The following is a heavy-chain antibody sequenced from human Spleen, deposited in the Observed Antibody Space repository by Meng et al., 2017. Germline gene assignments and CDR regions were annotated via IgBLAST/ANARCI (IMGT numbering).Heavy chain of an antibody. V-gene: IGHV3-20*04. CDR3: ARDRGYSSTWYEDH. CDR1: GFTFDDYG. CDR2: IDSNSGGT. Sequence: GGSLRLSCAASGFTFDDYGMSWVRQAPGKGLEWGSGIDSNSGGTIYADSVKGRFTISRDNAKNSLYLQMDSLTAEDTALYYCARDRGYSSTWYEDHWGQGTLVTVSS. D-gene: IGHD6-13*01. J-gene: IGHJ4*02.